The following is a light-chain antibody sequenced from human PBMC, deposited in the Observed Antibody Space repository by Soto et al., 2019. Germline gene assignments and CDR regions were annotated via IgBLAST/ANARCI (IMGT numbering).Light chain of an antibody. CDR2: KVS. V-gene: IGKV2-30*02. CDR3: MQGTYAPKT. J-gene: IGKJ1*01. Sequence: EVVMTQSPLSLPVTLGQPASISCRSSQSLVHSNGNTFLTWFQQRPGQSPRRLIYKVSIRDSGVSDRFSGSVSGTDFKLKISRVEAEDVGFYYCMQGTYAPKTFGQGTMVEI. CDR1: QSLVHSNGNTF.